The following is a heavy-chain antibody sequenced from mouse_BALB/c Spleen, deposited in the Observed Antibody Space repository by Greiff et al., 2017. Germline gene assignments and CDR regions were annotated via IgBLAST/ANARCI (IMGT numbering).Heavy chain of an antibody. CDR2: IRLKSNNYAT. Sequence: EVKVVESGGGLVQPGGSMKLSCVASGFTFSNYWMNWVRQSPEKGLEWVAEIRLKSNNYATHYAESVKGRFTISRDDSKSSVYLQMNNLRAEDTGIYYCTLYYDYDGPYAMDYWGQGTSVTVSS. CDR3: TLYYDYDGPYAMDY. D-gene: IGHD2-4*01. CDR1: GFTFSNYW. V-gene: IGHV6-6*02. J-gene: IGHJ4*01.